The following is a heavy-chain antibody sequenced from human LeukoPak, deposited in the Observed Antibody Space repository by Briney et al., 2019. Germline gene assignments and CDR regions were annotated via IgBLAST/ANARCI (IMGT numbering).Heavy chain of an antibody. CDR2: IKQDGSEK. CDR3: ASSRVSSSGWYPTYYYYYYMDV. J-gene: IGHJ6*03. D-gene: IGHD6-19*01. CDR1: GFTFSSYW. V-gene: IGHV3-7*01. Sequence: PGGSLRLSCAASGFTFSSYWMSWVRQAPGKGLEWVANIKQDGSEKYYVDSVKGRFTISRDNAKNSLYLQMNSLRAEDTAVYYCASSRVSSSGWYPTYYYYYYMDVWGKGTTVTVSS.